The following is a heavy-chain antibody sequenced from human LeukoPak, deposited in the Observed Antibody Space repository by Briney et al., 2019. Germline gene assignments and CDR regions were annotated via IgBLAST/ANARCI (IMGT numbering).Heavy chain of an antibody. D-gene: IGHD3-16*01. CDR3: ARDRLGLPVDY. CDR1: GGSISTYY. CDR2: IYYSGST. V-gene: IGHV4-59*01. Sequence: SETLSLTCTVSGGSISTYYWTWLRQPPEKGPEWIGYIYYSGSTNYNPSLKSRVTMSVDTSKNQVSLKLNSVTAADTAVYYCARDRLGLPVDYWGRGTLVTVSP. J-gene: IGHJ4*02.